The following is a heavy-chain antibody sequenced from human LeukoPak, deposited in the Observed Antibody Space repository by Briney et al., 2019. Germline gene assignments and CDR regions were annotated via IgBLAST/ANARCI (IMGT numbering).Heavy chain of an antibody. CDR2: INHSGST. V-gene: IGHV4-34*01. J-gene: IGHJ6*02. Sequence: SETLSLTCAVYGGSFSGYYWSWIRQPLGKGLEWIGEINHSGSTNYNPSLKSRVTISVDTSKNQFSLKLSSVTAADTAVYYCARASLRSSGWYPYYYYGMDVWGQGTTVTVSS. D-gene: IGHD6-19*01. CDR1: GGSFSGYY. CDR3: ARASLRSSGWYPYYYYGMDV.